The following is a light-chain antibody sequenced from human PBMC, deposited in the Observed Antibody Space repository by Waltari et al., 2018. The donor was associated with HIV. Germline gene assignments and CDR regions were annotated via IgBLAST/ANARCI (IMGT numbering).Light chain of an antibody. J-gene: IGLJ3*02. Sequence: QSALTQPRSVSGSPGQSVTFSCAGIKFGLSDYNSVSWYQQRPGQAPKLILYNVNERPSGVPNRVPGSKSAYTASLTISWLQAEDEATYFCCSYAGTYTWVFVGGTNLTV. CDR3: CSYAGTYTWV. CDR1: KFGLSDYNS. V-gene: IGLV2-11*01. CDR2: NVN.